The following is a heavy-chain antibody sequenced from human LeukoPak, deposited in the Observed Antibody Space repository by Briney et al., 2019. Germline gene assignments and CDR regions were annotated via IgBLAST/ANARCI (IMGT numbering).Heavy chain of an antibody. CDR3: ARQTTAYDY. D-gene: IGHD4-17*01. V-gene: IGHV4-59*01. CDR2: IYYSGST. CDR1: GGSISSYY. Sequence: PSETLSLTCTVSGGSISSYYWSWIRQPPGKGLEWIGYIYYSGSTNYKPSLKSRVTISVDTSKNQFPLKLSSVTAADTAVYYCARQTTAYDYWGEGALVTVSP. J-gene: IGHJ4*02.